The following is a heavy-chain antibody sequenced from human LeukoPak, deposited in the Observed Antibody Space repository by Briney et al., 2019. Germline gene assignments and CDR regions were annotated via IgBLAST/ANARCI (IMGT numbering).Heavy chain of an antibody. V-gene: IGHV5-51*01. D-gene: IGHD6-19*01. CDR2: IYPRDSET. CDR3: VRPRGGTGWNFYY. Sequence: GASPQTFLQTSGSSSTTSWIVLGRQMPGKGLEYMGIIYPRDSETRYSPSFQGQVTISADKSSFTVYLQWSGLKASDTAMYYCVRPRGGTGWNFYYWARGALVTVSS. CDR1: GSSSTTSW. J-gene: IGHJ4*02.